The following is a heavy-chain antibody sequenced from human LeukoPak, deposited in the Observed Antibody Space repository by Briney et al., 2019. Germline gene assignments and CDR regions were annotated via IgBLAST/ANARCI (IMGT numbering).Heavy chain of an antibody. V-gene: IGHV4-59*02. J-gene: IGHJ4*02. D-gene: IGHD3-22*01. CDR3: TRGYYEPFDR. CDR1: GGSVSSSH. Sequence: NPSETLSLNCTVSGGSVSSSHWNWIRQPPGKGLEWIGNVDYSGSTKYNPSLRSWVTMSLDTSNNQFSLKLRSVTASDTALYYCTRGYYEPFDRWGQGTLVTVSS. CDR2: VDYSGST.